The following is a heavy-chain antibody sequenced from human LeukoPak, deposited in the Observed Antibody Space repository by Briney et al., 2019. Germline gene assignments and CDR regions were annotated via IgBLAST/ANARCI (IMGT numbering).Heavy chain of an antibody. CDR1: GGSFSGYY. J-gene: IGHJ6*02. D-gene: IGHD3-16*01. CDR2: INHSGST. Sequence: SETLSLTCAVYGGSFSGYYWSWIRQPPGKGLEWIGEINHSGSTNYNPSLKSRVTISVDTSKNQFSLKLSSVTAADTAVYYCARLPRGWGYYYYGMDVWGQGTTVTVSS. V-gene: IGHV4-34*01. CDR3: ARLPRGWGYYYYGMDV.